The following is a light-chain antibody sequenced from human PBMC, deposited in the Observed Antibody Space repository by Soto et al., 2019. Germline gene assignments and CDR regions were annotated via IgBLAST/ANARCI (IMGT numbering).Light chain of an antibody. CDR1: QSVSNY. Sequence: ILMTQSPCPPSLSPEARATISCRVSQSVSNYLAWYQQKPGQAPRLLIYGASSRAGGIPARFSGSGSGTEFTLTISSLQSEDSAVYFCQHYNNWPRTFGQGTKVDIK. J-gene: IGKJ1*01. CDR2: GAS. CDR3: QHYNNWPRT. V-gene: IGKV3-15*01.